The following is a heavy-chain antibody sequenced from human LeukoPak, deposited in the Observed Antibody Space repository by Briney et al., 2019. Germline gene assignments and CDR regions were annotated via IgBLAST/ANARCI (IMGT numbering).Heavy chain of an antibody. V-gene: IGHV4-34*01. D-gene: IGHD6-13*01. CDR1: GGSFSGYY. CDR3: ARRGGIAAAGKHVGWFDP. J-gene: IGHJ5*02. CDR2: INHSGST. Sequence: SETLSLTCAVYGGSFSGYYWSWIRQPPGKGLEWIGGINHSGSTNYNPSLKSRVTISVDTSKNQFSLKLSSVTAADTAVYYCARRGGIAAAGKHVGWFDPWGQGTLVTVSS.